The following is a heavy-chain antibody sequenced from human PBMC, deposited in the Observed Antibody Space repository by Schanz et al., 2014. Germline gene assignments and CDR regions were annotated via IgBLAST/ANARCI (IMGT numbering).Heavy chain of an antibody. CDR1: GFTFSNHG. J-gene: IGHJ6*03. V-gene: IGHV3-33*01. Sequence: QVQLVESGGGVVQPGRSLRLSCAASGFTFSNHGMHWVRQSPGKGLEWVALIWYDGSNEYYADSVKGRFTISRDNPKKTLYLQMNNLRAEDTAVYYCARDHQWLARYYMDVWGRGTTVTVSS. CDR2: IWYDGSNE. CDR3: ARDHQWLARYYMDV. D-gene: IGHD6-19*01.